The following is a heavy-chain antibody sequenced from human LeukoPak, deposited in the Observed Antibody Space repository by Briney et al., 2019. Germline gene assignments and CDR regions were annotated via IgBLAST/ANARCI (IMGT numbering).Heavy chain of an antibody. CDR2: IYYSGST. D-gene: IGHD2-2*01. J-gene: IGHJ5*02. Sequence: SETLSLTCTVSGDSISSSSYYWGWIRQPPGKGLEWIGSIYYSGSTYYNPSLKSRVTISVDTSKNQFSLKLSSVTAADTAVYYCARHVPYCSSTSCLNWFDPWGQGTLVTVSA. CDR3: ARHVPYCSSTSCLNWFDP. V-gene: IGHV4-39*01. CDR1: GDSISSSSYY.